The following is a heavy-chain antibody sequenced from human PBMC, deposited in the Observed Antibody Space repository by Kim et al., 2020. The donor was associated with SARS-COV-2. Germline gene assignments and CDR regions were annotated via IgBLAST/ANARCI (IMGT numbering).Heavy chain of an antibody. Sequence: GGSLRLSCATSGFTFSRFAMNWFRQAPGKGLEWVSSIGGSGGTTYYAESVKDRFTISRDNSKNTVFLQMSSLRVEDTAVYYCAKVCSGGYVGTVAFVIW. CDR3: AKVCSGGYVGTVAFVI. J-gene: IGHJ3*02. V-gene: IGHV3-23*01. CDR1: GFTFSRFA. D-gene: IGHD1-26*01. CDR2: IGGSGGTT.